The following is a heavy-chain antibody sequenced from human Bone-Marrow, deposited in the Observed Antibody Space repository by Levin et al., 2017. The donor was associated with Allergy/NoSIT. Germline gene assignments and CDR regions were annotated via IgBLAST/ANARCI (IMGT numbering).Heavy chain of an antibody. CDR3: AKRLDRGTERTPDFAS. D-gene: IGHD3-3*01. J-gene: IGHJ5*02. CDR2: TGDSGVNI. CDR1: GFTFSSYA. V-gene: IGHV3-23*01. Sequence: GGSLRLSCAASGFTFSSYAMSWVRQTPGKGLEWVSTTGDSGVNIFYTDSVTGRFTISRDNSKNTLYLQMNSLRAEDTAIYYCAKRLDRGTERTPDFASWGQGTLVTVSS.